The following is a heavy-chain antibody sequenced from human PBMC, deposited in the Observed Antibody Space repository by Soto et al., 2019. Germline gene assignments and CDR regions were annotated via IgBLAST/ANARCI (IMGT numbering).Heavy chain of an antibody. CDR1: GFTFSNFA. J-gene: IGHJ4*02. Sequence: QVRLVESGGGVVQPGGSLRLSCAASGFTFSNFAMHWVRQAPDKGLEWVAVTSYDGNNKDYADSVKGRFTISRDNSKNTLFLQVNSLRPEDTAVYYCARERAIAATGIFYYWGQGTLVTVSS. V-gene: IGHV3-30-3*01. CDR2: TSYDGNNK. CDR3: ARERAIAATGIFYY. D-gene: IGHD6-13*01.